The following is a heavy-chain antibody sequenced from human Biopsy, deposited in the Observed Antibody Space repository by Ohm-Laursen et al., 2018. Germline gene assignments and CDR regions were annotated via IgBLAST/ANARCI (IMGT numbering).Heavy chain of an antibody. CDR1: GKTFSDYQ. CDR3: GNEVHGRDY. CDR2: INQAGTT. D-gene: IGHD2-15*01. V-gene: IGHV4-34*08. J-gene: IGHJ4*02. Sequence: TLSLTCAIFGKTFSDYQWSWIRQPPGKGLEWIGQINQAGTTNYNPSLKSRVSISADASKYEFSLRLTSVTAADTAVYLCGNEVHGRDYWGLGAQVTVSS.